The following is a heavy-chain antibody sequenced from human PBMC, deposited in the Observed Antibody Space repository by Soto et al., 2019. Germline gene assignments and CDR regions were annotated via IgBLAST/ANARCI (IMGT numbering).Heavy chain of an antibody. CDR2: VSYDGSNQ. J-gene: IGHJ4*02. V-gene: IGHV3-30*18. D-gene: IGHD3-10*01. CDR3: AKDSYYGLSAPHX. CDR1: GFTFTNYG. Sequence: GGSLRLSCAASGFTFTNYGMHWVRQAPGKGLQWVASVSYDGSNQYYTDSVNGRFTISRDDSKNLYLQMESLRTEDTAVYYCAKDSYYGLSAPHXWGQVTLVTVSX.